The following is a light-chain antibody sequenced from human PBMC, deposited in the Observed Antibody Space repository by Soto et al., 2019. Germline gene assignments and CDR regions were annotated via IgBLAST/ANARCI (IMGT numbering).Light chain of an antibody. Sequence: DIQMTQSPSSLSASVVDRVTITCRASQGIRNDLSWYQQKSGKAPKRLIYGASSLQSGVPSRFSGSGSGTEFSLTISSLQPEDFATYYCQQANTFPITFGQGTRLEIK. CDR1: QGIRND. V-gene: IGKV1-17*01. J-gene: IGKJ5*01. CDR2: GAS. CDR3: QQANTFPIT.